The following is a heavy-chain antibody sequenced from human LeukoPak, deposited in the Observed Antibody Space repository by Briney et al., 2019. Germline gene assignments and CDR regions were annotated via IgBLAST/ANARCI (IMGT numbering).Heavy chain of an antibody. Sequence: PGGSLRLSCAASGFDFSDYYMSWVRQSPGEGLEWLAYISANGAYTKYADPVKGRSTISRDNAKKSLYLQISGLRAEDTAVYYCVSHYCSGAYCFLDYWGQGTLVTVSS. CDR2: ISANGAYT. D-gene: IGHD6-19*01. J-gene: IGHJ4*02. CDR1: GFDFSDYY. CDR3: VSHYCSGAYCFLDY. V-gene: IGHV3-11*06.